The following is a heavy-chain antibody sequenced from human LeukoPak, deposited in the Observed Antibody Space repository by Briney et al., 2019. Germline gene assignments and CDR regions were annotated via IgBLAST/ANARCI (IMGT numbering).Heavy chain of an antibody. Sequence: PGGSLRLSCAASGFTFNNYAMSWVRQAPGKGLEWVSSISGGGDYTYYADSVKGRFTISRDNSKNTLYLQVNSLRAEDTAVYYCARDRRSGYSSGWPRFDYWGQGTLVTVSS. J-gene: IGHJ4*02. CDR3: ARDRRSGYSSGWPRFDY. V-gene: IGHV3-23*01. CDR2: ISGGGDYT. CDR1: GFTFNNYA. D-gene: IGHD6-19*01.